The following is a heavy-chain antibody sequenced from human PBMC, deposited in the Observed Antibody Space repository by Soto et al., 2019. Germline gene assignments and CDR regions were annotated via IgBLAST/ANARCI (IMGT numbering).Heavy chain of an antibody. J-gene: IGHJ4*02. V-gene: IGHV3-23*01. CDR2: ISDNGANT. CDR3: ARAIGADFFDY. D-gene: IGHD6-25*01. Sequence: GGSLRLSSIASGFTFSNYAMSWVRQAPGKGLEWVSTISDNGANTFIGDSMKDHFDISRDNSKNTVFLHLSTVRAEDTAIYYCARAIGADFFDYWGQGTPVTVSS. CDR1: GFTFSNYA.